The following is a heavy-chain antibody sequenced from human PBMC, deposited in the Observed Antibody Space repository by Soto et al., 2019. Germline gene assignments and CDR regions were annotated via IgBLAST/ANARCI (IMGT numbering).Heavy chain of an antibody. CDR3: ARVGFGSTGWGGDFDY. CDR1: GFTFSNYN. J-gene: IGHJ4*02. V-gene: IGHV3-48*02. CDR2: ISISSTK. D-gene: IGHD6-19*01. Sequence: VQLVESGGGLVQPGGSLGLSCAASGFTFSNYNMNWVRQAPGKGLEWLSYISISSTKYYADSVKGRFTISRDNAKNSLYLQMNSLRDEDTAVYYCARVGFGSTGWGGDFDYWGQGTRVTVSS.